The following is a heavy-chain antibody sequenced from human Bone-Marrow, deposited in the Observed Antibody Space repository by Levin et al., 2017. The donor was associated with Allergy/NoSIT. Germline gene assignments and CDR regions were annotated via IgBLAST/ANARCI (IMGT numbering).Heavy chain of an antibody. Sequence: GESLKISCKASGYTFTGYYLHWVRQAPGQGLEWMGWINPNSGDTNSAQKFQGRVTMTRDTSITTAYMELSRLISDDTAVYYCARERSITIFGVVPTKTFDYWGQGTLVTVSS. CDR2: INPNSGDT. CDR1: GYTFTGYY. J-gene: IGHJ4*02. D-gene: IGHD3-3*01. CDR3: ARERSITIFGVVPTKTFDY. V-gene: IGHV1-2*02.